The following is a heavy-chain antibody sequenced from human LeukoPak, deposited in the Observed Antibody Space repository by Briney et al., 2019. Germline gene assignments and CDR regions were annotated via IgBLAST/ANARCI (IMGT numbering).Heavy chain of an antibody. J-gene: IGHJ4*02. CDR2: LNLDGSDK. D-gene: IGHD1-26*01. CDR3: AKGEERIETNGPIDY. V-gene: IGHV3-7*03. CDR1: GFTFSESW. Sequence: GGSLRLSCVVSGFTFSESWMSWVRQAPGKGLGWVASLNLDGSDKYYVDSVKGRFTISRDNAKNSLYLQMNSLRAEDTALYYCAKGEERIETNGPIDYWGQGTLVTVSS.